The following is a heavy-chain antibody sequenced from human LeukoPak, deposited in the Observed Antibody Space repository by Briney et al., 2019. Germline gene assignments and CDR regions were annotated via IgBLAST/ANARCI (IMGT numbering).Heavy chain of an antibody. V-gene: IGHV3-48*03. CDR3: AREYPIAAAGL. CDR1: GLTFSSYE. D-gene: IGHD6-13*01. CDR2: ISSSGSTI. Sequence: SGGSLRLSCAASGLTFSSYEMNWVRKAPGKGRGWVSYISSSGSTIYYADSVKGRFTISRDNAKNSLYLQMNSLRAEDTAVYYCAREYPIAAAGLWGQGTLVTVPS. J-gene: IGHJ4*02.